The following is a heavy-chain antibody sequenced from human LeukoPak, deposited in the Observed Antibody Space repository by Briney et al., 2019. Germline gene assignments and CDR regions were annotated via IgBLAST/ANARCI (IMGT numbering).Heavy chain of an antibody. CDR3: ARDFSGSYGSDY. V-gene: IGHV1-46*01. CDR2: INPSGGST. Sequence: ASVKVSCKASGYIFTSYFMHWVRQAPGQGLEWMGIINPSGGSTSYAQKFQGRVTMTRDMSTSTVYMELSSLRSEDTAVYYCARDFSGSYGSDYWGQGTLVTVSS. D-gene: IGHD1-26*01. J-gene: IGHJ4*02. CDR1: GYIFTSYF.